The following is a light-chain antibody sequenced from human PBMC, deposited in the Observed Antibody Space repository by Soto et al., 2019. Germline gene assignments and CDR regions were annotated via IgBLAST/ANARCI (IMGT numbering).Light chain of an antibody. CDR2: DVS. CDR3: QQSNNHPIS. CDR1: QPVNSW. Sequence: DNQLTQAPSSISASVGDRVTITCRASQPVNSWLAWFQQKAGMAPKLVIYDVSSLQSGVPSRFSGSGSGTEFTLTISSLQPEDFATYYCQQSNNHPISFGQGTRREIK. V-gene: IGKV1-12*01. J-gene: IGKJ5*01.